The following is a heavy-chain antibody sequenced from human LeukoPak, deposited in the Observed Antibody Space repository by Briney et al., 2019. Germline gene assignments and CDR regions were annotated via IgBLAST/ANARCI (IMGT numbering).Heavy chain of an antibody. J-gene: IGHJ3*02. V-gene: IGHV4-34*01. CDR1: GGSFSGYY. D-gene: IGHD3-10*01. CDR2: INHSGST. Sequence: PSETLSLTCAVYGGSFSGYYWSWIRQPPGKGLEWIGEINHSGSTDYNPSLKSRVTISVDTSKNQFSLKLSSVTAADTAVYYCARGYGSGTWNAFDIWGQGTMVTVSS. CDR3: ARGYGSGTWNAFDI.